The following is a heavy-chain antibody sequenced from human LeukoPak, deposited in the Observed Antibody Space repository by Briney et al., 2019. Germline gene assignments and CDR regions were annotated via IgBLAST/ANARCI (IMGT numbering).Heavy chain of an antibody. CDR2: IWYDGSNE. J-gene: IGHJ3*02. CDR1: GFTFSSYG. D-gene: IGHD2-15*01. CDR3: ARETGICATPNSCHDAFDI. Sequence: PGRSLRLSCAASGFTFSSYGMHWLRQAPGKGLEWLTIIWYDGSNEYYVDSVRGRFTISRDNSKNTLYLQMNSLRAEDTAVYYCARETGICATPNSCHDAFDIWGQGTTVTVSS. V-gene: IGHV3-33*01.